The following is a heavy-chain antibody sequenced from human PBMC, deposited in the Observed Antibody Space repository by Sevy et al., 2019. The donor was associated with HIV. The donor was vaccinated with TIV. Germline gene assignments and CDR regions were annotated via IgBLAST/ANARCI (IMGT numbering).Heavy chain of an antibody. J-gene: IGHJ6*02. CDR2: ISYHGRDK. CDR3: ARDFTGYNGMDV. Sequence: SLRLSCVVSGFTFTTSGMHWVRQAPGKGLEWVAVISYHGRDKFYADSVKGRFTISRDNSDNILYLHMNSLRSEDTAVYYCARDFTGYNGMDVWGQGTMVTVSS. D-gene: IGHD3-9*01. V-gene: IGHV3-30*03. CDR1: GFTFTTSG.